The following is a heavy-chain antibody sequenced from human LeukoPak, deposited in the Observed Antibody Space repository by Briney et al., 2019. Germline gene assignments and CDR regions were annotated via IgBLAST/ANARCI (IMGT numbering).Heavy chain of an antibody. D-gene: IGHD3-10*01. CDR1: GFTFSSHW. J-gene: IGHJ4*02. V-gene: IGHV3-74*01. CDR2: INSDGSST. Sequence: GGSLRPSRAAFGFTFSSHWMHWVRQAPGKGLVWVSRINSDGSSTSYADSVKGRFTISRDNAKNTLYLQMNSLRVEDTAVYYCAREWSGFGELPDYWGQGTLVTVSS. CDR3: AREWSGFGELPDY.